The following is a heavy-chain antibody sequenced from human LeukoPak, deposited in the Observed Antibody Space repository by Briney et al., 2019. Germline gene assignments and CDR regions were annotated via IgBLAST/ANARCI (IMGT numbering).Heavy chain of an antibody. Sequence: PSETLSLTCSVSGGSIISYYWIWIRQPPGKGLECIVYIYYSGKTNYNPSLKSRVTTSVDTSKNQFSLKMRSVTAADTAVYYCARSRLRHCSSTSCYNWFDTWGQGNLVTVSS. D-gene: IGHD2-2*01. CDR3: ARSRLRHCSSTSCYNWFDT. V-gene: IGHV4-59*08. J-gene: IGHJ5*02. CDR1: GGSIISYY. CDR2: IYYSGKT.